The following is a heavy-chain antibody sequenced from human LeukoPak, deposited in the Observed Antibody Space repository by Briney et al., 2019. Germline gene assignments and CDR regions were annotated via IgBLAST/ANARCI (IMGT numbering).Heavy chain of an antibody. D-gene: IGHD3-16*02. J-gene: IGHJ4*02. CDR1: GYTLTELS. Sequence: ASVKVSCKVSGYTLTELSMHWVRQAPGKVLEWMGGFDPEDGETIYAQKFQGRVTMTEDTSTDTAYMELSSLRSEDTAVYYCATASLRLGELSLLNYWGQGTLVTVSS. V-gene: IGHV1-24*01. CDR3: ATASLRLGELSLLNY. CDR2: FDPEDGET.